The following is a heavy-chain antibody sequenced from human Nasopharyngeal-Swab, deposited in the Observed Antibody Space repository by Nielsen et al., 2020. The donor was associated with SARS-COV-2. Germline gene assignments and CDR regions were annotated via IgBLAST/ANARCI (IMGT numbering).Heavy chain of an antibody. CDR3: ASPPLDSSGYYYGFHY. D-gene: IGHD3-22*01. CDR1: GFTFSSSA. CDR2: ISYDGSNK. J-gene: IGHJ4*02. V-gene: IGHV3-30-3*01. Sequence: GGSLRLSCAASGFTFSSSAMHWVRQAPGKGLEWVAVISYDGSNKYFADSVKGRFTISRDNSKNTLYLQMHSLRAEDTAVYYCASPPLDSSGYYYGFHYWGRGTLVTVSS.